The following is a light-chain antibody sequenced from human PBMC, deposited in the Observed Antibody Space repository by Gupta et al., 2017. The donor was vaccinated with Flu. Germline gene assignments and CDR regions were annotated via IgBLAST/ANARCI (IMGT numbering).Light chain of an antibody. Sequence: SSQLTQDPAVSVALGQTVRITCHGDSLRSYYASWYQQKPGPDPVRFSDGKNNRPSGIPDRVSGSSSGTTDSMNITGAQAEDESYYDSKYQDRSGNWVFGGGTKLTVL. CDR2: GKN. V-gene: IGLV3-19*01. J-gene: IGLJ3*02. CDR1: SLRSYY. CDR3: KYQDRSGNWV.